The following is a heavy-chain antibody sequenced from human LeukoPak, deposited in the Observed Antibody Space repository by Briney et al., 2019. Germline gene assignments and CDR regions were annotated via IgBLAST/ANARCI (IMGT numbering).Heavy chain of an antibody. V-gene: IGHV4-34*01. CDR1: GGSFSGYY. CDR2: INHSGST. Sequence: SETLSLTCAVYGGSFSGYYWSWIRQPPGKGLEGIGEINHSGSTNYNPSLKSRVTISVDTSKNQFSLKLSSVTAADTAVYYCARRRLAALTEGGFDYWGQGTLVTVSS. D-gene: IGHD6-13*01. CDR3: ARRRLAALTEGGFDY. J-gene: IGHJ4*02.